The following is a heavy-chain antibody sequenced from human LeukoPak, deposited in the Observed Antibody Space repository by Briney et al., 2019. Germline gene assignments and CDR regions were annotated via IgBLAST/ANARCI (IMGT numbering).Heavy chain of an antibody. Sequence: SETLSLTCTVSGGSISSSSYYWGWIRQPPGKGLEWIGSIYYSGSTYYNPSLKSRVTISVDTSKNQFSLKLSSVTAADTAVYYCAREHRPIVVVTATNFDYWGQGTLVTVSS. CDR3: AREHRPIVVVTATNFDY. J-gene: IGHJ4*02. CDR1: GGSISSSSYY. D-gene: IGHD2-21*02. V-gene: IGHV4-39*07. CDR2: IYYSGST.